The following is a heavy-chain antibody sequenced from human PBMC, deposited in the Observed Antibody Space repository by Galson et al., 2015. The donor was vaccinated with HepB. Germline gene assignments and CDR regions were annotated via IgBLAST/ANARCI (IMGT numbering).Heavy chain of an antibody. V-gene: IGHV4-34*01. J-gene: IGHJ4*02. D-gene: IGHD3-22*01. CDR2: INHSGST. Sequence: ETLSLTCAVYGGSFSGYYWSWIRQPPGKGLEWIGEINHSGSTNYNPSLKSRVTISVDTSKNQFSLKLSSVTAADTAVYYCARLKSGYYLYYFDYWGQGTLVTVSS. CDR3: ARLKSGYYLYYFDY. CDR1: GGSFSGYY.